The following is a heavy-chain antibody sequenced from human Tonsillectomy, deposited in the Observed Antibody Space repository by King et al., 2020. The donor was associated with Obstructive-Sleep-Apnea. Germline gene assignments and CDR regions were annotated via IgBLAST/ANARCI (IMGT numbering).Heavy chain of an antibody. V-gene: IGHV3-23*04. CDR2: ISGSGGST. CDR1: GFTFSSCA. J-gene: IGHJ5*02. Sequence: VQLVESGGRLVQPGGSLRLSCAASGFTFSSCALSWVRQAPGKGLEWVSAISGSGGSTYYTDSVKGRFTISRDNSKNTLYLQMNSLRAEDTAVYYCAKDGLGLPPLDTGGKGTLVTVSP. D-gene: IGHD3-16*01. CDR3: AKDGLGLPPLDT.